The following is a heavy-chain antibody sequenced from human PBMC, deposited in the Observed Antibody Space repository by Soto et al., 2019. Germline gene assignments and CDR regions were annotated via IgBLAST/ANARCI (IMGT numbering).Heavy chain of an antibody. J-gene: IGHJ4*02. D-gene: IGHD2-21*02. CDR3: AHGLTALGMEYFDY. CDR2: KYWDGDN. V-gene: IGHV2-5*02. CDR1: GFSFSTSGVF. Sequence: QITLKESGPTLVKPTQTLTLTCTFSGFSFSTSGVFVGWIRQPPGKALEWLALKYWDGDNRYTPSLKSRLTITKDPSKEEVVLTMTNMDPVDTATYYCAHGLTALGMEYFDYWGQGTLVTVSS.